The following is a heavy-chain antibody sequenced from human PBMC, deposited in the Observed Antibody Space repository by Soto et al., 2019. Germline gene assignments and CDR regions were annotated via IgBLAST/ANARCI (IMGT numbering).Heavy chain of an antibody. D-gene: IGHD5-18*01. Sequence: GGSLRLSCAASGFTFDDYTMHWVRQAPGKGLEWVSLISWDGGSTYYADSVKGRFTISRDNSKNSLYLQMNSLRTEDTALYYCAKDKGYSYGDASYYYYYGMDVWGQGTTVTVSS. CDR2: ISWDGGST. CDR1: GFTFDDYT. CDR3: AKDKGYSYGDASYYYYYGMDV. V-gene: IGHV3-43*01. J-gene: IGHJ6*02.